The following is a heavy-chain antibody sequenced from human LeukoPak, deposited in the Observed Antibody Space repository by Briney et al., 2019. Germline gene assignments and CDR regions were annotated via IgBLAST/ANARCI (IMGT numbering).Heavy chain of an antibody. CDR1: GGSFSGYY. Sequence: SETLSLTCAVYGGSFSGYYWSWIRQPPGKGLEWIGEINHSGSTNYNPSLKSRVTISVDTSKNQFSLKLSSVTAADTAVYYCARRLRNYYYYYMDVWGKGTTVTISS. CDR3: ARRLRNYYYYYMDV. CDR2: INHSGST. J-gene: IGHJ6*03. D-gene: IGHD2-15*01. V-gene: IGHV4-34*01.